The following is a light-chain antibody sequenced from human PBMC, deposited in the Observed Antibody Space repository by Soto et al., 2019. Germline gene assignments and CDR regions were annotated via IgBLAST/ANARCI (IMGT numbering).Light chain of an antibody. CDR3: QQYGSFFT. J-gene: IGKJ3*01. CDR2: GAS. CDR1: QSVSSSY. Sequence: EIVFTQSPGTLSLSPGERATLSCRASQSVSSSYLAWYQQKPGQAPRLLIYGASSRATGIPDRFSGSGSGTDFTLTISRLEPEDFAVYYCQQYGSFFTFGPGTKVDIK. V-gene: IGKV3-20*01.